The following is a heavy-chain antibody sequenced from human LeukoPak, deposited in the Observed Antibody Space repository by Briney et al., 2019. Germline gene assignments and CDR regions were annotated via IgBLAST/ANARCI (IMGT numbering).Heavy chain of an antibody. D-gene: IGHD6-19*01. V-gene: IGHV3-23*01. CDR1: GFSFNNHA. Sequence: GGSLRLSCAASGFSFNNHAMSWVRLAPGKGLEWVAGISGSGGRLFHADSVKGRFTISRDNSKNTVFLQMNSLRAEDTAVYYCAKDIAVAGTGLDDYWGQGTLVTVSS. CDR3: AKDIAVAGTGLDDY. CDR2: ISGSGGRL. J-gene: IGHJ4*02.